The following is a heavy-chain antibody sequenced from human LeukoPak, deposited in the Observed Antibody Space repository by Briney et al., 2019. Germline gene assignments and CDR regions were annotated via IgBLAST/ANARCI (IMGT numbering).Heavy chain of an antibody. Sequence: GGSLGLSCAASGFTFSSYSMNWVRQAPGKGLEWVSSISSSSSYIYYADSVKGRFTISRDNAKNSLYLQMNSLRAEDTAVYYCARDIPDSSGWSAYYYGMDVWGQGTTVTVSS. D-gene: IGHD6-19*01. CDR1: GFTFSSYS. CDR3: ARDIPDSSGWSAYYYGMDV. CDR2: ISSSSSYI. J-gene: IGHJ6*02. V-gene: IGHV3-21*01.